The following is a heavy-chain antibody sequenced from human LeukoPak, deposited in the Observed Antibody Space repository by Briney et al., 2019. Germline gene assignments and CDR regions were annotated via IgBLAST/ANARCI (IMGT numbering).Heavy chain of an antibody. Sequence: GGSLRLSCTASGFTFGDYAMSWFRQAPGKGLEWVGFIRSKAYGGTTEYAASVKGRFTISRDDSKSIVYLQMNSLKTEDTAVYYCTLKDCSSTSCNYDYWGQGTLVTVSS. V-gene: IGHV3-49*03. J-gene: IGHJ4*02. D-gene: IGHD2-2*01. CDR2: IRSKAYGGTT. CDR3: TLKDCSSTSCNYDY. CDR1: GFTFGDYA.